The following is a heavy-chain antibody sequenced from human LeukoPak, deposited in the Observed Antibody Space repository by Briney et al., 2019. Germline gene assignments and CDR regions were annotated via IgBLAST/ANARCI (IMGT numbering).Heavy chain of an antibody. CDR3: ASGPYSSSWNYFDY. Sequence: GGSLRLSCAASGFTVSSNYMSWVRQAPGKGLEWVSVIYSGGSTYYADSVKDRFTISRHNSKNTLYLQMNSLRAEDTAVYYCASGPYSSSWNYFDYWGQGTLVTVSS. CDR1: GFTVSSNY. D-gene: IGHD6-13*01. J-gene: IGHJ4*02. CDR2: IYSGGST. V-gene: IGHV3-53*04.